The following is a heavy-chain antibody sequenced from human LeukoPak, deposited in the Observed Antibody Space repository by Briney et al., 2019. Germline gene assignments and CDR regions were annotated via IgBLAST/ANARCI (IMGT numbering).Heavy chain of an antibody. Sequence: PGGPLRLSCAASGFTFSSYAMHWVRQAPGKGLEYVSAISSNGGSTYYANSVKGRFTISRDNSKNTLYLQMGSLRAEDMAVYYCAGDFWSGYWGQGTLVTVSS. CDR2: ISSNGGST. V-gene: IGHV3-64*01. D-gene: IGHD3-3*01. CDR1: GFTFSSYA. CDR3: AGDFWSGY. J-gene: IGHJ4*02.